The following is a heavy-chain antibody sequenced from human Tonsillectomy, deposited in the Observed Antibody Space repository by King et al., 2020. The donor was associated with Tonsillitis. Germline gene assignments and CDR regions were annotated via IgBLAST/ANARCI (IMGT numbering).Heavy chain of an antibody. Sequence: QLQESGPGLVRPSETLSLTCSVSGGSINPHYWSWIRKPPGKPLEWIGFISYGGTTNYSPSLESRVTISVDTSKNQVSLTLTSLTPADTALYFCAREGPTGYFDFWGQGALVTVSS. CDR1: GGSINPHY. V-gene: IGHV4-59*11. CDR3: AREGPTGYFDF. J-gene: IGHJ4*02. CDR2: ISYGGTT. D-gene: IGHD3-9*01.